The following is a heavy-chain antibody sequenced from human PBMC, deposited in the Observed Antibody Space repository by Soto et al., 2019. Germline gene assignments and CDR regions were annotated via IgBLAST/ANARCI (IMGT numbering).Heavy chain of an antibody. Sequence: GGSLRLSCAASGFTFSSYAMSWVRQAPGKGLEWVSTISASGGTTYYADSVKGRFTISRDNSKNTLYLQMNSLRAEDTAVYYCAKNPKTTQTYYFDYWGQGTLVTVSS. D-gene: IGHD4-4*01. CDR3: AKNPKTTQTYYFDY. CDR2: ISASGGTT. CDR1: GFTFSSYA. J-gene: IGHJ4*02. V-gene: IGHV3-23*01.